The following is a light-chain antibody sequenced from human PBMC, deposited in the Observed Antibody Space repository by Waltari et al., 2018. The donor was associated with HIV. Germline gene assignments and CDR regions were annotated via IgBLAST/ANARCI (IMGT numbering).Light chain of an antibody. CDR3: AAWDDILSGYV. CDR2: RNK. Sequence: QSVLTQPPSASGTPGQRVTISCSGSSTNIGSNYVYWYQQLPGSAPKLLIYRNKLRPSGVPDRFSGSKSGTSASLAISGLRSDDEAEYYCAAWDDILSGYVFGTGTKVTVL. V-gene: IGLV1-47*01. J-gene: IGLJ1*01. CDR1: STNIGSNY.